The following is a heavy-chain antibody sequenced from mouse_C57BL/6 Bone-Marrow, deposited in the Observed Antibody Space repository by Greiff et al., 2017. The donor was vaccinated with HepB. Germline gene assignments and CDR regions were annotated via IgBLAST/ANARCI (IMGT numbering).Heavy chain of an antibody. V-gene: IGHV1-59*01. J-gene: IGHJ3*01. Sequence: VQLQQPGAELVRPGTSVKLSCKASGYTFTSYWMHWVKQRPGQGLEWIGVIDPSDSYTNYNQKFKGKATLTVDTSSSTAYMQLSSLTSEDSAVYYCPREDYPLCFAYWGQGTLVTVSA. CDR1: GYTFTSYW. D-gene: IGHD2-4*01. CDR2: IDPSDSYT. CDR3: PREDYPLCFAY.